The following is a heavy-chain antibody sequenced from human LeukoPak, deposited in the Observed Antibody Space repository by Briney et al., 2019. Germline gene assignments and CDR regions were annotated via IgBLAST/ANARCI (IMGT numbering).Heavy chain of an antibody. Sequence: PGGSLRLSCAVSGFTFSSYTMNWVRQTPGKGLEWVSSISSSGSYIYYADSVKGRFTISRDNVRNSLYLQMNSLRAEDTAVYYCARGLYWGQGTLVTVSS. CDR2: ISSSGSYI. V-gene: IGHV3-21*01. CDR1: GFTFSSYT. CDR3: ARGLY. D-gene: IGHD5/OR15-5a*01. J-gene: IGHJ4*02.